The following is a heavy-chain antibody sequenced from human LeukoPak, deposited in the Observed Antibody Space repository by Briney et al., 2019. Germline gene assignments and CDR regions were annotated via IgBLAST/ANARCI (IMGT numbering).Heavy chain of an antibody. D-gene: IGHD1-26*01. Sequence: ASVKVSCKASGYTFTNYGISWARQAPGQGLEWMGWISSYYGNTNYAQRLQGRVTMTTDTSTSTDYMELRSLRYDDTAVYYCAQFQWELRGFDYWGQGTMVTVSS. CDR3: AQFQWELRGFDY. CDR2: ISSYYGNT. CDR1: GYTFTNYG. V-gene: IGHV1-18*01. J-gene: IGHJ4*02.